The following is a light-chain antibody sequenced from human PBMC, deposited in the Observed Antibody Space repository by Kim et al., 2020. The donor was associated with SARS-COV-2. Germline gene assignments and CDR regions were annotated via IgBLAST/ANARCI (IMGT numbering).Light chain of an antibody. Sequence: KTVTIACTRSSGSIASNFVQWYQQRPGSAPTTVIYEDHQRPSGVPDRFSGSIDSSSNSASLTISGLKTEDEADYFCQSYDTTSYWVFGGGTKLTVL. CDR3: QSYDTTSYWV. V-gene: IGLV6-57*03. J-gene: IGLJ3*02. CDR2: EDH. CDR1: SGSIASNF.